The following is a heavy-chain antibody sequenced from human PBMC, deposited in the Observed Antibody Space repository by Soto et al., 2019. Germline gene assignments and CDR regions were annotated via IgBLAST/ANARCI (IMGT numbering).Heavy chain of an antibody. J-gene: IGHJ4*02. CDR2: IYYSGST. V-gene: IGHV4-59*08. CDR1: GGSISSYY. CDR3: ASRYGGTLDY. Sequence: QVQLQESGPGLVKPSETLSLTCTVSGGSISSYYWSWIRQPPGKGLEWIGYIYYSGSTNYNPSLKSRVTITVDTSKNPFSLTLRSVTAADPAVYYCASRYGGTLDYWGQGTLVTVSS. D-gene: IGHD4-17*01.